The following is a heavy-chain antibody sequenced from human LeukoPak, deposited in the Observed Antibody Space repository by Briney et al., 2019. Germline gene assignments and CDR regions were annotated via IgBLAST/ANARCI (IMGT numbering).Heavy chain of an antibody. CDR3: AAGFDPNDAFDI. D-gene: IGHD3-9*01. Sequence: GGSLRLSCAGSGLTFSSYGMHWVRQAPGKGLEWVAFIRYDGSNKYYADSVKGRFTISRDNSKNTLYPQMNSLRAEDTAVYYCAAGFDPNDAFDIWGQGTMVTVSS. CDR2: IRYDGSNK. J-gene: IGHJ3*02. CDR1: GLTFSSYG. V-gene: IGHV3-30*02.